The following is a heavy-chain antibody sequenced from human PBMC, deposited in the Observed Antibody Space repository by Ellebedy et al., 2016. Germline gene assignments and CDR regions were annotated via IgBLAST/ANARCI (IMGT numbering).Heavy chain of an antibody. Sequence: SQTLSLTCAISGDSVSSNSGAWNWIRQSPSRGLEWLGRTYYRSKWYNDYAVSVQSRITINPDTSTNQFSLQLNSVTPEDTAVYYCARGRNCVSSGCYGVYFDYWGQGSLVTVSS. V-gene: IGHV6-1*01. CDR3: ARGRNCVSSGCYGVYFDY. D-gene: IGHD2-2*01. CDR1: GDSVSSNSGA. CDR2: TYYRSKWYN. J-gene: IGHJ4*02.